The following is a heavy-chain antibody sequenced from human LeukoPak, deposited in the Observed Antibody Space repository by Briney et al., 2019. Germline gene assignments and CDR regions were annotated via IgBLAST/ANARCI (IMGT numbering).Heavy chain of an antibody. D-gene: IGHD3-10*01. V-gene: IGHV3-23*01. CDR3: AKGGYYGSGSYQCYFDY. CDR1: GFTFSSYA. CDR2: ISGSGGST. Sequence: QPGGSLRLSCAASGFTFSSYAMSWVRQAPGKGLEWVSAISGSGGSTYYADSVEGRFTISRDNSKNTLYLQMNSLRAEDTAVYYCAKGGYYGSGSYQCYFDYWGQGTLVTVSS. J-gene: IGHJ4*02.